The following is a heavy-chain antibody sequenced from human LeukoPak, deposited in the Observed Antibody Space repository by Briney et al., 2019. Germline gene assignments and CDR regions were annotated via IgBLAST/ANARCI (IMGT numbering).Heavy chain of an antibody. CDR1: GFTFGDYA. Sequence: GGSLRLSCTASGFTFGDYAMSWIRQAPGKGLEWVGFIRSKAYGETADYAATVKGRFTISRDDSKAIAYLQMNSLKTEDTAVYHCTRDRGAYNLYDYWGQGTLVTVSS. CDR3: TRDRGAYNLYDY. CDR2: IRSKAYGETA. J-gene: IGHJ4*02. V-gene: IGHV3-49*03. D-gene: IGHD1-1*01.